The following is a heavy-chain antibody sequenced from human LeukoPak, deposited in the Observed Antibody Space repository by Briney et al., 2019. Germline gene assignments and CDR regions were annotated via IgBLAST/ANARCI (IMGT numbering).Heavy chain of an antibody. Sequence: GGSLRLSCAASGFTFSSYSMNWVRQAPGEGLEWVSSISSSSSYIYYADSVKGRFTISRDNAKNSLYLQMNSLRAEDTAVYYCASSLGGGGSYYETDAFDIWGQGTMVTVSS. J-gene: IGHJ3*02. CDR1: GFTFSSYS. CDR3: ASSLGGGGSYYETDAFDI. V-gene: IGHV3-21*01. D-gene: IGHD1-26*01. CDR2: ISSSSSYI.